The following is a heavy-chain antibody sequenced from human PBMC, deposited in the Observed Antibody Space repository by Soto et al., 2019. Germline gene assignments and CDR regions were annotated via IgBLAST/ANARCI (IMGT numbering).Heavy chain of an antibody. CDR3: ARDNWNSY. J-gene: IGHJ4*02. Sequence: EVQLVESGGGLVQPGGSLRLSCVASGFTFNIYWMHWVRQAPGKGLEWVSRIDNDGSATTYADSVKGRFTISRDNAKNTLFLQMHTLRVDDTAVYYCARDNWNSYWGQGTLVTVSS. D-gene: IGHD1-1*01. CDR1: GFTFNIYW. V-gene: IGHV3-74*01. CDR2: IDNDGSAT.